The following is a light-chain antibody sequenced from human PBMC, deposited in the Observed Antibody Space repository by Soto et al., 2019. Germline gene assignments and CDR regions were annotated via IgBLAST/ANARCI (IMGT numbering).Light chain of an antibody. CDR3: QQSYSGPLT. CDR1: QSISSY. V-gene: IGKV1-39*01. Sequence: DIQMTQSPSSLSASVGDRVTITCRASQSISSYLNWYQQKPGKAPKVLIYAASSLQSGVPSRFSGIGSGTDFTRSISSLQPEDFATYYCQQSYSGPLTFGGGTKVEIK. J-gene: IGKJ4*01. CDR2: AAS.